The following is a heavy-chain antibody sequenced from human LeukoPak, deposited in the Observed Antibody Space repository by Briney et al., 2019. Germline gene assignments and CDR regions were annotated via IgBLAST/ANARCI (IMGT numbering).Heavy chain of an antibody. CDR2: IYYIGST. CDR1: GGSISSYY. J-gene: IGHJ5*02. V-gene: IGHV4-59*01. Sequence: SETLSLTCTVSGGSISSYYWSWIRQPPGKGLEWIAYIYYIGSTNYNPSLKSRVTISVDTSKNQFSLKLSSVTAADTAVYYCARHYGAPINNWFDPWGQGTLVTVSS. D-gene: IGHD4-17*01. CDR3: ARHYGAPINNWFDP.